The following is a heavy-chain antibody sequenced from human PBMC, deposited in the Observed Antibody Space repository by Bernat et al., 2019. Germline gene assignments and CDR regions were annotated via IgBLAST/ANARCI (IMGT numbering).Heavy chain of an antibody. CDR2: IYPGDSDT. CDR1: GYSFTNYW. J-gene: IGHJ2*01. Sequence: EVQLVQSGAEMKKPGESLKISCKGSGYSFTNYWIGWVRQMPGKGLEWMGIIYPGDSDTRYSPSFQGHVTISADKSINTAYLQWSSLKASDTAMYYCARPRGPNYYDWYFDLWGRGTLVTVSS. D-gene: IGHD3-22*01. V-gene: IGHV5-51*03. CDR3: ARPRGPNYYDWYFDL.